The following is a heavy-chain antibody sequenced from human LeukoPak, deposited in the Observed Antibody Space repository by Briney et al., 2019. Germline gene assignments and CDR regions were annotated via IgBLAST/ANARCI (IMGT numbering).Heavy chain of an antibody. CDR1: GFIFSKYG. Sequence: GGSLRLSCAASGFIFSKYGMHWVRQAPGKGLEWVAFINDKGVDKNYADSVKGRFTISRDNSKNTLVLQMNSLRSEDTAVYFCARDNRDWAFDYWGQGTLVTVSS. CDR3: ARDNRDWAFDY. D-gene: IGHD2-21*02. V-gene: IGHV3-30*02. J-gene: IGHJ4*02. CDR2: INDKGVDK.